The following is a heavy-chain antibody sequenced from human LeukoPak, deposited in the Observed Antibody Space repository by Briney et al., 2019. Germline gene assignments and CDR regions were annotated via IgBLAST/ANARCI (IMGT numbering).Heavy chain of an antibody. V-gene: IGHV4-59*11. D-gene: IGHD5-18*01. CDR3: ATAMDTAMVYFDY. J-gene: IGHJ4*02. Sequence: PSETLSLTCTVSGGSISSQYWSWIRQPPGKGLEWVGFALSIGSTNYNPSLKSRVTISLETPKNHFSLKLSSVTAADTAVYYCATAMDTAMVYFDYWGQGTLVTVSS. CDR1: GGSISSQY. CDR2: ALSIGST.